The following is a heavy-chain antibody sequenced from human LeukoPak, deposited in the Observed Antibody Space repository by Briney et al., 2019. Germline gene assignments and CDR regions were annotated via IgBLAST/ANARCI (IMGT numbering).Heavy chain of an antibody. V-gene: IGHV3-11*01. CDR1: GFTFSDYF. D-gene: IGHD3-22*01. CDR2: ISFSGSSI. Sequence: GGSLRLSCAASGFTFSDYFMTWIRQAPGKGLEWVSYISFSGSSIYYADPVKGRVTISRGNAKNSLYLQMSSLRAEDTAVYYCARVEGYDSSGSLYYFDYWGQGTLVTVSS. J-gene: IGHJ4*02. CDR3: ARVEGYDSSGSLYYFDY.